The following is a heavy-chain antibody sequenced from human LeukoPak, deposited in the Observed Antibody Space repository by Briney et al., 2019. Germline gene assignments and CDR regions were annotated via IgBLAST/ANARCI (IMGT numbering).Heavy chain of an antibody. J-gene: IGHJ2*01. CDR1: GFTFSSYS. CDR2: ISSSSSYI. D-gene: IGHD1-26*01. V-gene: IGHV3-21*01. Sequence: GGSPRLSCAASGFTFSSYSMNWVRQAPGKGLEWVSSISSSSSYIYYADSVKGRFTISRDNAKNSLYLQMNSLRAEDTAVYYCARVKVEDWYFDLWGRGTLVTVSS. CDR3: ARVKVEDWYFDL.